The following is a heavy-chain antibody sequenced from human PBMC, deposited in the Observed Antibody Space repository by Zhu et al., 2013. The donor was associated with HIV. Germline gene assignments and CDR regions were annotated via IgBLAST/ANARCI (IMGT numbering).Heavy chain of an antibody. CDR3: AILGFGAYYYYGMDV. Sequence: QVHLVQSGAEVKKPGASVKVSCRASGYTFTNYDINWVRQATGQGLEWMGWMNPNSGNTGYAQKFQGRVTMTRDTSISTAYMELNSLRSEDTAVYYCAILGFGAYYYYGMDVVGRRDHGHRLL. V-gene: IGHV1-8*01. CDR2: MNPNSGNT. D-gene: IGHD3-10*01. J-gene: IGHJ6*04. CDR1: GYTFTNYD.